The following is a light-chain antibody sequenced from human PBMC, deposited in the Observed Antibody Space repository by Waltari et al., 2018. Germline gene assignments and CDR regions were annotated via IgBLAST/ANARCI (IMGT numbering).Light chain of an antibody. V-gene: IGLV1-40*01. CDR2: GVN. J-gene: IGLJ2*01. CDR3: QSYDPSLSVV. CDR1: GSNIGAGYD. Sequence: QSVLTQPPSVSGAPGQRVAISCTGSGSNIGAGYDVHWYQQHTGKAPKLLNYGVNMRSLWVPDRFSGSQFGTSASLAIPGLQAEDEADYYCQSYDPSLSVVFGGGTKLTVL.